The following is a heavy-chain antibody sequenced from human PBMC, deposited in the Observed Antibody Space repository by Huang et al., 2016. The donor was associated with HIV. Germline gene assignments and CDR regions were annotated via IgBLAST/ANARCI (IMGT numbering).Heavy chain of an antibody. Sequence: QVQLVQSGAEVKKPGSSVKVSCKASGGTFSTYAISWVRQAPGQGLGWMGGINPNCGTANYAQKFQGTVTITADEFTSTAYMELSSLRSEDTALYYCARGRTRSSLYDSYYGLDVWGQGTTVTVSS. CDR2: INPNCGTA. J-gene: IGHJ6*02. CDR3: ARGRTRSSLYDSYYGLDV. CDR1: GGTFSTYA. D-gene: IGHD6-6*01. V-gene: IGHV1-69*01.